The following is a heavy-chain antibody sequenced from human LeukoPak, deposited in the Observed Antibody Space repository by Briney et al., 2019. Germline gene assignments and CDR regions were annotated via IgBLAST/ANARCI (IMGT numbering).Heavy chain of an antibody. J-gene: IGHJ4*02. CDR1: GFTFSSYG. CDR3: ASQRYSSRGNY. V-gene: IGHV3-74*01. CDR2: INSDGSST. D-gene: IGHD6-13*01. Sequence: GGSLRLSCAASGFTFSSYGMHWVRQAPGKGLVWVSRINSDGSSTSYADSVRGRFTISRDNAKNTLYLQMNSLRAEDTAVYYCASQRYSSRGNYWGQGTLVTVSS.